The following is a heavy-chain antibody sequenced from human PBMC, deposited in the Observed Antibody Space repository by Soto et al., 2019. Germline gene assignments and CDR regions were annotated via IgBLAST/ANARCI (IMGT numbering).Heavy chain of an antibody. J-gene: IGHJ4*02. CDR3: ASDTFGGAYDFCH. CDR1: GFTVTNLY. V-gene: IGHV3-66*01. Sequence: EVQLVESGGGLVRPGGSLSLSCAASGFTVTNLYMTWVRQAPGKGLEWVSVISSGGSTYYADSVKGRFTISRDNSKNTLYLEMNSLRAGDTAVYYCASDTFGGAYDFCHGGQGTLVSVSS. D-gene: IGHD3-3*01. CDR2: ISSGGST.